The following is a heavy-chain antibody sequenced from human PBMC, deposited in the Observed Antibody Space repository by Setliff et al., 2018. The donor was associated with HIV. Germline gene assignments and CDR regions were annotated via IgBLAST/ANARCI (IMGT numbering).Heavy chain of an antibody. D-gene: IGHD5-12*01. CDR2: INPNSGYS. V-gene: IGHV1-2*02. J-gene: IGHJ4*02. CDR3: ARGGYDFRGLDY. Sequence: ASVKVSCKASGYTFTGYYMHWVRQAPGQGLEWLGWINPNSGYSTSAQKFQGRVLMSRDTSINTAYMELTRLRSDDTAVFYCARGGYDFRGLDYWGQGTLVTVSS. CDR1: GYTFTGYY.